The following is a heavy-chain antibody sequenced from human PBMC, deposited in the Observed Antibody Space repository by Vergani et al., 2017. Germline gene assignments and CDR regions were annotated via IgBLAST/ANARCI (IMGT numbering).Heavy chain of an antibody. V-gene: IGHV3-11*04. CDR1: GFTFSDHY. CDR3: ARETDTGSSVSYNYYAMDV. Sequence: QVQLVESGGGLVKPGGSLRLSCAASGFTFSDHYMSWVRQAQGKGLEWISYMSSGDSIYYADPVKGRFTVSRDNTKNTLYLQMNSLRAEYTAVYYCARETDTGSSVSYNYYAMDVWGEGTTVSVCS. CDR2: MSSGDSI. J-gene: IGHJ6*04. D-gene: IGHD3-9*01.